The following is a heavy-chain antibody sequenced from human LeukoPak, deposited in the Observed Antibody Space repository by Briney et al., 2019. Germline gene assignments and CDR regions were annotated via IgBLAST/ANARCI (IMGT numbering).Heavy chain of an antibody. J-gene: IGHJ4*02. CDR3: ARLVRCSSTSCRPVGFDY. CDR2: IKQEGSEK. CDR1: GFTFSSYW. V-gene: IGHV3-7*04. D-gene: IGHD2-2*01. Sequence: GGSLRLSCAASGFTFSSYWMSWVRQAPGKGLEWVSNIKQEGSEKYYVDAVKGRFTISRDNAKNSLYLQMNSLRAEDPTVYYCARLVRCSSTSCRPVGFDYWGQGTLVTVSS.